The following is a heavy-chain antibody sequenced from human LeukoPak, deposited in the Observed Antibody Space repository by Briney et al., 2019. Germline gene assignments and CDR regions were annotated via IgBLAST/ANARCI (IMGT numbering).Heavy chain of an antibody. V-gene: IGHV1-24*01. J-gene: IGHJ4*02. CDR3: AAEGQWSLVHYFNS. Sequence: ASVKVSCKVSGNTLTDLSIHWVRQAHEKGHDWMGGFDPEDAEVIYAEKFQDRVTMTEDPSTDTAYLELSSLRSEDTAVYYCAAEGQWSLVHYFNSWGQGTLVTVSS. D-gene: IGHD2-15*01. CDR1: GNTLTDLS. CDR2: FDPEDAEV.